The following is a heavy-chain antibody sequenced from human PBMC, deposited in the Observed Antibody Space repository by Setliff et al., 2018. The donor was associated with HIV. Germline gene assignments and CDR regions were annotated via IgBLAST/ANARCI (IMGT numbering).Heavy chain of an antibody. CDR3: ARHDSRGPRSAFDL. D-gene: IGHD2-21*01. CDR2: IYYSGST. V-gene: IGHV4-39*01. Sequence: LSLTCTVSGGSISSSSYYWGWIRQPPGKGLEWLGTIYYSGSTYYNPSLKSRVTLSVDTSKNQFSLKLSSVTAADTAVYYCARHDSRGPRSAFDLWGRGTMVTV. CDR1: GGSISSSSYY. J-gene: IGHJ3*01.